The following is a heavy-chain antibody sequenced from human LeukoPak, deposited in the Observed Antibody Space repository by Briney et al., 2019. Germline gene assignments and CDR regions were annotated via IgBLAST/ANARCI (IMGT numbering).Heavy chain of an antibody. V-gene: IGHV3-21*01. CDR3: AGDTETYDSSAEDAFDI. D-gene: IGHD3-22*01. Sequence: PGGSLRLSCAASGFTFSSYSMNWVRQAPGKGLEWVSSISSSSSYIYYADSVKGRFTISRDNAKNSLYLQMNSLRAEATAVYYCAGDTETYDSSAEDAFDIWGQGTMVTVSS. J-gene: IGHJ3*02. CDR2: ISSSSSYI. CDR1: GFTFSSYS.